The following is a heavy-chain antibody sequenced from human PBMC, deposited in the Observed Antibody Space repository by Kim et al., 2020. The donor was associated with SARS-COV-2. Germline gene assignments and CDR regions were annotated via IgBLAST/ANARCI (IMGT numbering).Heavy chain of an antibody. D-gene: IGHD6-13*01. V-gene: IGHV4-61*02. J-gene: IGHJ4*02. CDR3: ARAQRGSSQRNFDY. CDR2: IYTSGST. Sequence: SETLSLTCTVSGGSISSGSYYWSWIRQPAGKGLEWIGRIYTSGSTNYNPSLKSRVTISVDTSKNQFSLKLSSVTAADTAVYYCARAQRGSSQRNFDYWGQGTLVTVSS. CDR1: GGSISSGSYY.